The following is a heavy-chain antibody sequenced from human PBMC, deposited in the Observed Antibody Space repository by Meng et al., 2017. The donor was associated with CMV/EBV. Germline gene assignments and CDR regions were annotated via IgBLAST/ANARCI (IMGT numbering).Heavy chain of an antibody. CDR2: IYWNDNK. CDR3: AHSWYGFGPNWFDP. V-gene: IGHV2-5*01. CDR1: GFSLSTSGVG. D-gene: IGHD3/OR15-3a*01. J-gene: IGHJ5*02. Sequence: SGPTLVKPTQTLTLTCTFSGFSLSTSGVGVGWIRQPPGKALEWLALIYWNDNKRYSPSLKSRLTITKDTSKNQVVLTMTNMDPVDTATYYCAHSWYGFGPNWFDPWGQGTLVTVSS.